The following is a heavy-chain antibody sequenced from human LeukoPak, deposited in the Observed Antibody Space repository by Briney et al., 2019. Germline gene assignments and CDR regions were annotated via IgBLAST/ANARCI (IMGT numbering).Heavy chain of an antibody. D-gene: IGHD2-15*01. CDR2: IYSGGGT. CDR3: ARDGVVAAIYYYYMDV. Sequence: GGSLRLSCAASGFTVSSNYMSWVRQAPGKGLEWVSVIYSGGGTYYGDSVKGRFTISRDNSKNTLYLQMNSLRAEDTALYYCARDGVVAAIYYYYMDVWGKGTTVTISS. V-gene: IGHV3-53*01. CDR1: GFTVSSNY. J-gene: IGHJ6*03.